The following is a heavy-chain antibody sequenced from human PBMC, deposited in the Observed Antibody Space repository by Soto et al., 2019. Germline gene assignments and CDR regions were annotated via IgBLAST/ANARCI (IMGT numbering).Heavy chain of an antibody. J-gene: IGHJ4*02. V-gene: IGHV3-30*18. Sequence: QVQLVESGGGVVQPGRSLRLSCAASGFTFSSYGMHWVRQAPGKGLEWVAVISYDGSNKYYADSVKGRFTISRDNSKNTLYLQMNSLRAEDTAVYYCAKPGGHCSSTSCYWFDYWGQGTLVTVSS. D-gene: IGHD2-2*01. CDR2: ISYDGSNK. CDR1: GFTFSSYG. CDR3: AKPGGHCSSTSCYWFDY.